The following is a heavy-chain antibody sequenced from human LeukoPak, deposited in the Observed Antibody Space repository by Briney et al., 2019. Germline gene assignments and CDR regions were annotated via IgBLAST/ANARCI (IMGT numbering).Heavy chain of an antibody. CDR2: IYTSGST. J-gene: IGHJ6*03. D-gene: IGHD3-3*01. V-gene: IGHV4-4*09. CDR1: GGSISSYY. Sequence: SETLSLTCTVSGGSISSYYWSWIRQPPGKGLEWIGYIYTSGSTNYNPSLKSRVTTSVDTSMNQFSLKLSSVTAADTAVYYCAGTYYDFWSPYYYYYMDVWGKGTTVTVSS. CDR3: AGTYYDFWSPYYYYYMDV.